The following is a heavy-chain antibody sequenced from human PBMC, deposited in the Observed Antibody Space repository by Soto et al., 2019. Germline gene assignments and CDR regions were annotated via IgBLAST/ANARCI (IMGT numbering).Heavy chain of an antibody. CDR1: GFSLNTGGVG. Sequence: ITLKESGPTLVKPTQTLTLTCTFSGFSLNTGGVGVGWVRQPRGKAMEWLALIYWDDDERYRPSLRSRLKITKEIINNQVVLTKTDMDPQDTATYYCVRNWRYYGGDYYYGMDAWGQGTTVTVSS. J-gene: IGHJ6*02. V-gene: IGHV2-5*02. CDR3: VRNWRYYGGDYYYGMDA. CDR2: IYWDDDE. D-gene: IGHD3-10*01.